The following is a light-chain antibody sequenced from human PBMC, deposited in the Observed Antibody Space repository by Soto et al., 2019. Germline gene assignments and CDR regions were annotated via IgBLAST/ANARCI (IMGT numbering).Light chain of an antibody. CDR3: QKYNSATQIIT. Sequence: DIQMTQSPSSLSASVGDRVTITCRASQGISNYLAWYQQKPGKVPKLLIYAASTLQSGVPSRFSGSGSGTDFTLTISSLQPEDVATYYCQKYNSATQIITFGPGTKVDIK. CDR2: AAS. J-gene: IGKJ3*01. V-gene: IGKV1-27*01. CDR1: QGISNY.